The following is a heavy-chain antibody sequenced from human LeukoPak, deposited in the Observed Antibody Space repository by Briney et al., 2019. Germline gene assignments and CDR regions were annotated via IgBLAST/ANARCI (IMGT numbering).Heavy chain of an antibody. CDR1: GFTFSSYS. CDR2: ITGGSSTIT. D-gene: IGHD6-19*01. V-gene: IGHV3-48*04. CDR3: ARDLLAGGWYYFDY. J-gene: IGHJ4*02. Sequence: PGGSLRLSCAASGFTFSSYSMNWVRQAPGKGLEWLSYITGGSSTITYYADSVKGRFTISRDNAKNSLYLQMNSLRAEDTAVYYCARDLLAGGWYYFDYWGQGTLVTVSS.